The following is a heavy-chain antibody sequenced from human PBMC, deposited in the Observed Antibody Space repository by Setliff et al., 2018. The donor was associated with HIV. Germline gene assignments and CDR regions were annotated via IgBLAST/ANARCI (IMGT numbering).Heavy chain of an antibody. CDR3: ARHVPGTRDASDI. CDR2: MYHSGPA. V-gene: IGHV4-39*01. Sequence: PSETLSLTCTVSGGSITSSTYYWGWIRRSPRKGLEWIGTMYHSGPAYYNPSLKSRVTISIDTSKNQFSLKLTSVTAADTAVYYCARHVPGTRDASDIWGQGTMVTVSS. D-gene: IGHD3-10*02. J-gene: IGHJ3*02. CDR1: GGSITSSTYY.